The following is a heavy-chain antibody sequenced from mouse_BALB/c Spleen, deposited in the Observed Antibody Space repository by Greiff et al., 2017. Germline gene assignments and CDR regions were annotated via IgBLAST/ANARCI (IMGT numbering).Heavy chain of an antibody. J-gene: IGHJ2*01. V-gene: IGHV5-17*02. CDR2: ISSGSSTI. Sequence: EVKLMESGGGLVQPGGSRKLSCAASGFTFSSFGMHWVRQAPEKWLEWVAYISSGSSTIYYADTVKGRFTISRDNPKNTLFLQMTSLRSEDTAMYYCARSPPHYYGSSYFDYWGQGTTLTVSS. CDR1: GFTFSSFG. D-gene: IGHD1-1*01. CDR3: ARSPPHYYGSSYFDY.